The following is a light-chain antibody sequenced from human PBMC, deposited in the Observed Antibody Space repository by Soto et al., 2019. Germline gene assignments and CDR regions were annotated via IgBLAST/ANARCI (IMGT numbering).Light chain of an antibody. CDR2: DAS. CDR1: QSMNDW. CDR3: LRYNAFCRT. Sequence: IQLTQLPSTLSATIGDRVTITCRASQSMNDWLAWYQQKPGKAPKVLIYDASSLQSGVPSRFSGSGSGTEFTLTIDSLQPDDVANEFWLRYNAFCRTFGQGTTV. V-gene: IGKV1-5*01. J-gene: IGKJ1*01.